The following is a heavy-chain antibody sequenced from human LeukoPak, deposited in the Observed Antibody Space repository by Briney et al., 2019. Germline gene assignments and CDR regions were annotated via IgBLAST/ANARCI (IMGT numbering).Heavy chain of an antibody. Sequence: GGSLRLSCAASGFTFDDYAMHWVRQAPGKGLEWVSGISWNSGSIGYADSVKGRFTISRDNAKNSLYLQMNSLRAEDMALYYCARDYSSGWLTGRSDYWGQGTLVTVSS. CDR1: GFTFDDYA. D-gene: IGHD6-19*01. CDR3: ARDYSSGWLTGRSDY. CDR2: ISWNSGSI. V-gene: IGHV3-9*03. J-gene: IGHJ4*02.